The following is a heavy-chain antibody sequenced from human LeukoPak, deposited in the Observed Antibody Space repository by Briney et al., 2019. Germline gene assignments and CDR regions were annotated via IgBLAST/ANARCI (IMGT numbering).Heavy chain of an antibody. Sequence: SETLSLTCTVSGGSISSSSYYWGWIRQPPGKGLEWIGSIYYSGSTYYNPSLKSRVTISVDTSKNQFSLKLSSVTAADTAVYYCARAPFSDYDTFDYWGQGTLVTVSS. J-gene: IGHJ4*02. D-gene: IGHD5-12*01. CDR2: IYYSGST. CDR3: ARAPFSDYDTFDY. CDR1: GGSISSSSYY. V-gene: IGHV4-39*07.